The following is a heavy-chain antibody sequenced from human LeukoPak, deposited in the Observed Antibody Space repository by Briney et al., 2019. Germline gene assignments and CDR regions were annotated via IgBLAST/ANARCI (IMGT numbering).Heavy chain of an antibody. D-gene: IGHD3-10*01. Sequence: SETLSLTCTVSGGSISSSNYYWGWIRQPPGQGLEWIGSIYYSGSTYYNPPLKSRVTISVDTSKAHFSLKLSSVTAADTAVYYCPRIITVVRGLIIPLYYFDYWGQGTLVTVSS. J-gene: IGHJ4*02. CDR1: GGSISSSNYY. V-gene: IGHV4-39*02. CDR2: IYYSGST. CDR3: PRIITVVRGLIIPLYYFDY.